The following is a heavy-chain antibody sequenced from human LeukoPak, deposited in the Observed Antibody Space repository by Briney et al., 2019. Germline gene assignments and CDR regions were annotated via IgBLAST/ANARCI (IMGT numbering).Heavy chain of an antibody. V-gene: IGHV3-15*01. CDR3: AKGGENWSPDY. D-gene: IGHD1-1*01. J-gene: IGHJ4*02. Sequence: PGGSLRLSCAASGFTFSNAWMSWVRQAPGKGLEWVGRIKSKTDGGTTDYAAPVKGRFTISRDDSKNTLYLQMNSLKTEDTAVYYCAKGGENWSPDYWGQGTLVTVSS. CDR2: IKSKTDGGTT. CDR1: GFTFSNAW.